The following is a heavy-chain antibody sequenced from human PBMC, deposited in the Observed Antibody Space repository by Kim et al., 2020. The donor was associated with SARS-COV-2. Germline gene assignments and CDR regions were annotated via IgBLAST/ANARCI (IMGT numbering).Heavy chain of an antibody. J-gene: IGHJ4*02. D-gene: IGHD2-2*01. CDR3: AREIPAALDRGYFDY. CDR1: GFTFSSYS. V-gene: IGHV3-21*01. Sequence: GGSLRLSCAASGFTFSSYSMNWVRQAPGKGLEWVSSISSSSSYIYYADSVKGRFTISRDNAKNSLYLQMNSLRAEDTAVYYCAREIPAALDRGYFDYWGQGTLVTVSS. CDR2: ISSSSSYI.